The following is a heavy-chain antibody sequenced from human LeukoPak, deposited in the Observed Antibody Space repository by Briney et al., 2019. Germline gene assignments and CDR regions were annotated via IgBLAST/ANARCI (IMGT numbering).Heavy chain of an antibody. CDR2: INHSGST. CDR3: AGGTTHYYYYYMDV. CDR1: GGSFSDYY. Sequence: PSETLSLTCAVYGGSFSDYYWSWIRQSPGKGLEWIGEINHSGSTKYNPSLKSRVTISVDTSKNQFSLKLSSVTAADTAVYYCAGGTTHYYYYYMDVWGKGTTVTISS. J-gene: IGHJ6*03. D-gene: IGHD1-14*01. V-gene: IGHV4-34*01.